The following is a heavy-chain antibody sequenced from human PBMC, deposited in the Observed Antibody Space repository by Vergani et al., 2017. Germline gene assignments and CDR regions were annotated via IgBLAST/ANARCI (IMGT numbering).Heavy chain of an antibody. CDR3: ARDTRITIFGVVTDHKGAFDI. D-gene: IGHD3-3*01. Sequence: EVQLVETGGGLIQPGGSLRLSCAASGFTVSSNYMSWVRQAPGKGLEWVSVIYSGGSTYYADSVKGRFTISRDNSKNTLYLQMNSLRAEDTAVYYCARDTRITIFGVVTDHKGAFDIWGQGTMVTVSS. J-gene: IGHJ3*02. CDR1: GFTVSSNY. CDR2: IYSGGST. V-gene: IGHV3-53*05.